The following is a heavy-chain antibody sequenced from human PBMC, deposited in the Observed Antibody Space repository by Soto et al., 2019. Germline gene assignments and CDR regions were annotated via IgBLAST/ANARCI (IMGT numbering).Heavy chain of an antibody. CDR1: GGTFSKYA. D-gene: IGHD3-22*01. CDR2: TIPMFGTP. J-gene: IGHJ6*02. V-gene: IGHV1-69*01. CDR3: AIPLRDRNYYDGVAV. Sequence: QVQLVQSGAEIQQPGASVRVYCKASGGTFSKYAFSWVRQAPGQGLEWLGGTIPMFGTPNYAQKFQGRVAISANESTATGYMELSSRRSEGTAVYFCAIPLRDRNYYDGVAVWGPGTTVTVSS.